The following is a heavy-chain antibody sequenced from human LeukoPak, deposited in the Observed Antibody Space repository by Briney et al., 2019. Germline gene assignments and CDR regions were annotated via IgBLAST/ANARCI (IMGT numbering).Heavy chain of an antibody. D-gene: IGHD6-13*01. CDR2: INHSGST. J-gene: IGHJ6*02. CDR3: AKGSSSLDYYGMDV. V-gene: IGHV4-34*01. CDR1: GGSFSGCY. Sequence: SETLSLTCAVYGGSFSGCYWSWIRQPPGKGLEWIGEINHSGSTNYNPSLKSRVTISVDTSKNQFSLKLSSVTAADTAVYYCAKGSSSLDYYGMDVWGQGTTVTVSS.